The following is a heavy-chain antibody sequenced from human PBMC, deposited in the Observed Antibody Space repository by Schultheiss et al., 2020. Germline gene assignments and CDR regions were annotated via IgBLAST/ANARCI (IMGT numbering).Heavy chain of an antibody. CDR1: GYTFTSYY. Sequence: ASVKVSCKASGYTFTSYYMHWVRQAPGQGLEWMGIINPSGGSTSYAQKFQGRVTMTRDTSTSTVYMELSSLRSEDTAVYYCARGGGIWFGELFHYYYMDVWGKGTTVTVSS. CDR2: INPSGGST. V-gene: IGHV1-46*03. CDR3: ARGGGIWFGELFHYYYMDV. J-gene: IGHJ6*03. D-gene: IGHD3-10*01.